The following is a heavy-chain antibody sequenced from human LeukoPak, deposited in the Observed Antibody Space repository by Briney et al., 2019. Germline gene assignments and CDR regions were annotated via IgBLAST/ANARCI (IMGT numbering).Heavy chain of an antibody. CDR3: AGGSDIAAAGPIYYYYYYGMDV. V-gene: IGHV1-18*01. J-gene: IGHJ6*02. D-gene: IGHD6-13*01. CDR2: ISAYNGNT. CDR1: GYTFTSYG. Sequence: ASVKVSCKASGYTFTSYGISWVRQAPGQGLEWMGWISAYNGNTNYAQKLQGRVTMTTDTSTSTAYMELSSLRSEDTAVYYCAGGSDIAAAGPIYYYYYYGMDVWGQGTTVTVSS.